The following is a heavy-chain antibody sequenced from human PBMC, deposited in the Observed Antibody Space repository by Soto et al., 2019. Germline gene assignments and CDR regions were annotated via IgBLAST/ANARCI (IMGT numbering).Heavy chain of an antibody. V-gene: IGHV4-30-2*01. CDR2: IYHSGST. D-gene: IGHD3-3*01. CDR1: GGSISSGGYS. J-gene: IGHJ4*02. Sequence: PSGTLSLSCAVSGGSISSGGYSGSWIRQPPGKGLEWIAYIYHSGSTYYNPSLKSRVTMSVDRSKNQFSLKLSSVTAADTAVYNCARGPLFGRWGQGTLVTVSS. CDR3: ARGPLFGR.